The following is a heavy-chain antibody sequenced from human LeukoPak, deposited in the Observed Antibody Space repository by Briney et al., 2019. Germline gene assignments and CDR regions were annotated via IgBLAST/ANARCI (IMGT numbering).Heavy chain of an antibody. D-gene: IGHD7-27*01. J-gene: IGHJ5*02. Sequence: GGSLRLSCAASGFMFSAYWMSWVRQAPGKGLQWVASIDQDGTDKLSVGAVKGRFIVPRDNARNSIYLEMSSLRPEDTAVYFCARGSLGWFDPWGQGTLVTVSS. CDR2: IDQDGTDK. CDR1: GFMFSAYW. V-gene: IGHV3-7*01. CDR3: ARGSLGWFDP.